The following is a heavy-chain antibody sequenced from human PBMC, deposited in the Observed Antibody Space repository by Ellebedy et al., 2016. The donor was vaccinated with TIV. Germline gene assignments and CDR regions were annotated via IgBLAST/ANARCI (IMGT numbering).Heavy chain of an antibody. CDR1: GFTFDDYA. V-gene: IGHV3-9*01. J-gene: IGHJ4*02. CDR3: ARASMGLDY. Sequence: SLKISCAASGFTFDDYAMHWVRQAPGKGLEWVSGISWNSGSIGYADSVKGRFTISRENAKNSLYLQMNSLRAGDTAVYYCARASMGLDYWGQGALVTVSS. D-gene: IGHD2/OR15-2a*01. CDR2: ISWNSGSI.